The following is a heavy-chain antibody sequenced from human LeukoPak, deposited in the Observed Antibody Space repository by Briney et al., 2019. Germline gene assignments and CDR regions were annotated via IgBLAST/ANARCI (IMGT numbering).Heavy chain of an antibody. CDR1: GFTFSIYG. CDR3: ARSYGSGSYFDY. CDR2: IWYDGSNK. D-gene: IGHD3-10*01. V-gene: IGHV3-33*01. Sequence: GRSLRLSCAASGFTFSIYGMHWVRQAPGKGLEWVAVIWYDGSNKYYADSVKGRFTISRDNSKNTLYLQMNSLRAEDTAVYYCARSYGSGSYFDYWGQGTLVTVSS. J-gene: IGHJ4*02.